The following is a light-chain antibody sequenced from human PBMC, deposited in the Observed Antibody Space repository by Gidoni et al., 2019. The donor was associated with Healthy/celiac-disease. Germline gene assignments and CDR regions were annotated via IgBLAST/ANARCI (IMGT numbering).Light chain of an antibody. V-gene: IGKV1-39*01. CDR2: AAS. J-gene: IGKJ2*01. Sequence: IQMTQSPSSLSASVGDRVTITCRASQSISSYLYWYQQKPGKAPKLLIYAASSLQSGVPSRFSGSGSGTDFTLTISSLQPEDFATYYCQQSYSTPRTFGQXTKLEIK. CDR1: QSISSY. CDR3: QQSYSTPRT.